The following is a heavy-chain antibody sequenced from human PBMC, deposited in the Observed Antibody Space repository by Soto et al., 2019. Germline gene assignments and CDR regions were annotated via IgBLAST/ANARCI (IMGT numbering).Heavy chain of an antibody. Sequence: PGASLKISCKGSGYSFTSYWIGWVRQMPGKGLEWMGIIYPGDSDTRYSPSFQGQVTISADKSISTAYLQWSSLKASDTAMYYCARHSLYCSSTSCYAAYYYMVVWGKGTTVTVSS. D-gene: IGHD2-2*01. CDR1: GYSFTSYW. CDR2: IYPGDSDT. J-gene: IGHJ6*03. V-gene: IGHV5-51*01. CDR3: ARHSLYCSSTSCYAAYYYMVV.